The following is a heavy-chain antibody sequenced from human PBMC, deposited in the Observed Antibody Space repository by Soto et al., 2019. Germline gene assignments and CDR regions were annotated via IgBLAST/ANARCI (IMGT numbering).Heavy chain of an antibody. J-gene: IGHJ6*03. CDR3: ARLPSFLPMDV. Sequence: QLQLQESGPGLVKPSETLSLTCTVSGGSISSSSYYWGWIRQPPGKGLEWVGSIYYSGSNYYNPSLTSRVTISVDTSKNQFSLKLSSVTAADTAVYYCARLPSFLPMDVWGKGTTVTVSS. D-gene: IGHD3-3*01. CDR1: GGSISSSSYY. CDR2: IYYSGSN. V-gene: IGHV4-39*01.